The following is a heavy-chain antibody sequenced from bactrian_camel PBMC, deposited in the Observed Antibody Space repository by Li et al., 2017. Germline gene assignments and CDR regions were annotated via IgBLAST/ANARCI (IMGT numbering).Heavy chain of an antibody. CDR2: TDTVGGPT. J-gene: IGHJ4*01. V-gene: IGHV3S1*01. Sequence: VQLVESGGGAVQAGGSLRLACATSKSTYTYITWFRQVPGKGPEGVAGTDTVGGPTKYLDSVKGRFTISRDNAEKTVYLQMNQLRPEDTGLYFCANVPPTSLAVGLGARGQGTQVTVS. D-gene: IGHD5*01. CDR1: KSTYTY.